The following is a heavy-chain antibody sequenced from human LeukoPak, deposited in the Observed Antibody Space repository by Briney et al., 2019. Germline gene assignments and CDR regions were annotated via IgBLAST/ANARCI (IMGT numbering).Heavy chain of an antibody. CDR1: GFTFSSYT. V-gene: IGHV3-23*01. CDR3: ARNSIVVVPAALLYYYYMDV. CDR2: ISGSGGST. D-gene: IGHD2-2*01. J-gene: IGHJ6*03. Sequence: GGSLRLSCAASGFTFSSYTMNWVRQAPGEGLEWVSAISGSGGSTYYADSVKGRFTISRDNSKNTLYLQMNSLRAEDTAVYYCARNSIVVVPAALLYYYYMDVWGKGTTVTVSS.